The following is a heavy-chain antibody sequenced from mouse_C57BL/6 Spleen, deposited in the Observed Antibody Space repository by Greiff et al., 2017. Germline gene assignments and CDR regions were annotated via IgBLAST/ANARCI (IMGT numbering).Heavy chain of an antibody. CDR3: TIVVGGYYYAMDY. D-gene: IGHD1-1*01. Sequence: VQLQQSGAELVRPGASVTLSCKASGYTFTAYEMHWVKQTPVHGLEWIGAIDPETGGTAYNQKFKGKAILTADKSSSTAYMELRSLTSEDSAVYYCTIVVGGYYYAMDYWGQGTSVTVSS. CDR1: GYTFTAYE. J-gene: IGHJ4*01. V-gene: IGHV1-15*01. CDR2: IDPETGGT.